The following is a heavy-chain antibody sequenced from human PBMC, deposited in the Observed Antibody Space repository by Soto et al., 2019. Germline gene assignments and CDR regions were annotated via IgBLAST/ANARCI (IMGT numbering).Heavy chain of an antibody. Sequence: PGGSLRLSCAASGFTFSSYAMHWVRQAPGKGLEWVAVISYDGSNKYYADSVKGRFTISRDNSKNMLYLQMNSLRAEDTAVYYCARGRYYYDSSGYYRIDYWGQGTLVTVSS. J-gene: IGHJ4*02. CDR2: ISYDGSNK. D-gene: IGHD3-22*01. CDR1: GFTFSSYA. V-gene: IGHV3-30-3*01. CDR3: ARGRYYYDSSGYYRIDY.